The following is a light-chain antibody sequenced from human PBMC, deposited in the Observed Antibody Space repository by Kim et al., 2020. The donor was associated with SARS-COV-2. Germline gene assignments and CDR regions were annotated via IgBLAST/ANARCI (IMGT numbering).Light chain of an antibody. Sequence: QSVLTQPPSASGTPGQRVTISCSGSSSNIGSNPVNWYQQFPGTAPKLLIYTNNQWPSGVSDRFSGSKSGTSAPLAISGLQSEDEADYYCAAWDDSLNGVIFGGGTQLTVL. J-gene: IGLJ2*01. CDR3: AAWDDSLNGVI. V-gene: IGLV1-44*01. CDR2: TNN. CDR1: SSNIGSNP.